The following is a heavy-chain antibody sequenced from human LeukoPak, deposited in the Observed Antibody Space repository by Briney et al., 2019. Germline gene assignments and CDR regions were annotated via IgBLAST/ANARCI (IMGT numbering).Heavy chain of an antibody. Sequence: PGGSLRLSCAASGFTFSTYAMSWVRQAPGKGLEWVSAISGSGGSKYYADSVKGRFTISRDNSKNTLYLQMNSLRAEDTAVYYCAKDAYYGDPPYCCDYWGQGTLVTVSS. CDR2: ISGSGGSK. V-gene: IGHV3-23*01. CDR1: GFTFSTYA. D-gene: IGHD4-17*01. CDR3: AKDAYYGDPPYCCDY. J-gene: IGHJ4*02.